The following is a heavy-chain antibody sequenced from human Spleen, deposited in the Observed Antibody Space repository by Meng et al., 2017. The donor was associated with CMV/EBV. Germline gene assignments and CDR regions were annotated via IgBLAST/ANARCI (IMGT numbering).Heavy chain of an antibody. CDR1: GFSFSDYY. CDR3: ARLGAFKDWFDP. Sequence: LSCAVSGFSFSDYYMSWIRQAPGKGLEWVSYISGISSTIYYADSVKGRFTISRDNAKNSLYLQMNSLRAEDTAVYYCARLGAFKDWFDPWGQGTLVT. J-gene: IGHJ5*02. CDR2: ISGISSTI. V-gene: IGHV3-11*01.